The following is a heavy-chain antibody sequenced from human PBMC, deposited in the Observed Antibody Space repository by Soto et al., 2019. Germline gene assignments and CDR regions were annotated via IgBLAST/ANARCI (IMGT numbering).Heavy chain of an antibody. J-gene: IGHJ4*02. CDR3: AGEDCSGGSCSYALEY. CDR1: GGSISSYY. V-gene: IGHV4-59*01. D-gene: IGHD2-15*01. Sequence: QVQLQESGPGLVKPSETLSLTCTVSGGSISSYYWIRQPPGKGLEWIGYIYYSGSTNYNPSLKSRVTISVDTSKNQFSLKLSSVTAADTAVYYCAGEDCSGGSCSYALEYWGQGTLVTVSS. CDR2: IYYSGST.